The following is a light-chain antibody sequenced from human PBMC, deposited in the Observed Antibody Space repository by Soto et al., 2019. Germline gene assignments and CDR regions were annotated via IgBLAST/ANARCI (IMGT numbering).Light chain of an antibody. Sequence: DIQMTQSPSTLSASVGDRVTITCRASQSISSWLAWYQQQKPGRAPKLLIYKASSLERGVPSRFSCSGSGTEFTLTISSLQPDDFATYYCQQYNTYPYTFGQGTKLEIK. V-gene: IGKV1-5*03. CDR3: QQYNTYPYT. CDR1: QSISSW. J-gene: IGKJ2*01. CDR2: KAS.